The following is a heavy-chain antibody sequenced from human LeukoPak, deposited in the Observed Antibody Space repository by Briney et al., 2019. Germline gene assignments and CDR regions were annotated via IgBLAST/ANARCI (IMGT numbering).Heavy chain of an antibody. Sequence: SETLSLTCTVSGGSISSYYWSWIRQPPGKGLEWIGYIYYRGSTNYNPSLKSRVTISVDTSKNQFSLKLSSVTAADTAVYYCARLAGDYGDYSEFDPWGQGTLVTVSS. CDR3: ARLAGDYGDYSEFDP. CDR1: GGSISSYY. V-gene: IGHV4-59*08. J-gene: IGHJ5*02. D-gene: IGHD4-17*01. CDR2: IYYRGST.